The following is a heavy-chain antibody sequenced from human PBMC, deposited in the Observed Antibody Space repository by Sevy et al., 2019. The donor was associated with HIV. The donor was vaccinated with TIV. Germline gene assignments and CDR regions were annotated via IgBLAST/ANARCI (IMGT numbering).Heavy chain of an antibody. J-gene: IGHJ3*02. CDR3: TRQDSSASDI. D-gene: IGHD2-15*01. V-gene: IGHV1-2*02. CDR1: GYTFTGYY. CDR2: INANNGGT. Sequence: ASVKVFCKSSGYTFTGYYMHWVRQAPGQGLEWMGWINANNGGTNYAQRFQGRVTMTRDTSITTAYMELSRLTSDNTAVYYCTRQDSSASDIWGQGTVVTVSS.